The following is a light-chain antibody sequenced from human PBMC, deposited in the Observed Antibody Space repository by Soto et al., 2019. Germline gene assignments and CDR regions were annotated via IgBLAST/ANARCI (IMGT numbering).Light chain of an antibody. CDR2: DAS. CDR3: QQYANSPVT. CDR1: PSVGSTR. Sequence: EIVLTQSPGTLSLSPGERATLSCRASPSVGSTRLAWYQQKPGQTPRLLIYDASTRITGIPDKFSGSGSGADFKRPISRLEPEDFAVYYCQQYANSPVTF. V-gene: IGKV3-20*01. J-gene: IGKJ1*01.